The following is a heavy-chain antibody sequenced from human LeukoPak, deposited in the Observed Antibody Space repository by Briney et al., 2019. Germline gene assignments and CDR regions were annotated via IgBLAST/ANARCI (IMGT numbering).Heavy chain of an antibody. V-gene: IGHV3-66*01. D-gene: IGHD5-18*01. J-gene: IGHJ3*02. CDR3: ARVRYSWAFDI. CDR1: GLTVSSNY. Sequence: GGSLRLSCAASGLTVSSNYMSWVRQAPGKGLEWVSVIYSGGSTYYADSVKGRFTISRDNSKNTLHLQMNSLRAEDTAVYYCARVRYSWAFDIWGQGTMVTVSS. CDR2: IYSGGST.